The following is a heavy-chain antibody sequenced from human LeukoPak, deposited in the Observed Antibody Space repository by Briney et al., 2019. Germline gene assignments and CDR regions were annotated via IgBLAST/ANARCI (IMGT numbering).Heavy chain of an antibody. V-gene: IGHV3-74*01. CDR3: ARSYPYGSLDY. D-gene: IGHD3-10*01. Sequence: PGGSLRLSCAASGFTFSTNAMNWVRQAPGKGLVWVSRINSDGSSTSYADSVKGRFTISRDNAKNTLYLQMNTLRAEDTAVYYCARSYPYGSLDYWGQGTLVTVSS. CDR1: GFTFSTNA. J-gene: IGHJ4*02. CDR2: INSDGSST.